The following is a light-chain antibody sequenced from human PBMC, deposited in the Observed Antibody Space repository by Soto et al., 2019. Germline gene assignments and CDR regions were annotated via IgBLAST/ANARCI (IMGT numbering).Light chain of an antibody. CDR3: QHYNTYPWT. J-gene: IGKJ1*01. CDR1: QSISDS. V-gene: IGKV1-5*01. CDR2: DAS. Sequence: DIQMTQSPSTLSASVGDRVIITCRASQSISDSLAWYQQKPGKAHNLLIYDASSLESGVPSRFSGSKSGTEFTLTIISLQPDDFATYYCQHYNTYPWTFGQGTKVEIK.